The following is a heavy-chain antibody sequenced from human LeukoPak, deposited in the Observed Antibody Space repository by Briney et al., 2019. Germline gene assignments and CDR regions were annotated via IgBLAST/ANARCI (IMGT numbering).Heavy chain of an antibody. Sequence: ASVKVSCKASGYTFTSYAMHWVCQAPGQRLEGMGWINAGNGNTKYSQKFQGRVTITRDTSASTDYMELSSLRSEDTAVYYCARSSLYYYDSSGYRDAFDIWGQGTMVTVSS. CDR2: INAGNGNT. J-gene: IGHJ3*02. V-gene: IGHV1-3*01. CDR1: GYTFTSYA. D-gene: IGHD3-22*01. CDR3: ARSSLYYYDSSGYRDAFDI.